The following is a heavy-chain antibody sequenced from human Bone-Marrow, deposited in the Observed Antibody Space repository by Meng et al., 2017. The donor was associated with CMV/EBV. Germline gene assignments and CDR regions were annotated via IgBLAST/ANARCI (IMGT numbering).Heavy chain of an antibody. V-gene: IGHV3-74*01. J-gene: IGHJ1*01. D-gene: IGHD6-19*01. CDR1: GLTFSTYW. CDR2: ISSDGSRT. Sequence: SGLTFSTYWVHWVRQVPGKGLVWVSRISSDGSRTTYADSVKGRFTISRDNSKNTLYLQMNSLRAEDTAVYYCVKRGSGWLFAEYFQHWGQGTLVTVSS. CDR3: VKRGSGWLFAEYFQH.